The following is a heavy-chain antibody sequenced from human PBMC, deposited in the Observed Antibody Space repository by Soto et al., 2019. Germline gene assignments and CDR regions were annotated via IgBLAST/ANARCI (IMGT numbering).Heavy chain of an antibody. CDR2: IYPGDSDT. CDR3: ARQRHSSSWYPFDP. J-gene: IGHJ5*02. V-gene: IGHV5-51*01. Sequence: PGESLKISCKGSGYSFTGYWIGWVRQMPGKGLEWMGIIYPGDSDTRYSPSFQGQVTISADKSIGTAYLQWSSLKASDTAMYYCARQRHSSSWYPFDPWGQGTLVTVSS. CDR1: GYSFTGYW. D-gene: IGHD6-13*01.